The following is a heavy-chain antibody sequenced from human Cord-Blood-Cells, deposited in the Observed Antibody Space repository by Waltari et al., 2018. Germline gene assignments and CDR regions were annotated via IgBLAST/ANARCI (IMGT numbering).Heavy chain of an antibody. J-gene: IGHJ3*02. Sequence: QVQLQQWGAGLLKPSETLSLTCAVYGGSFSGYYWSWIRQPPGKGLEWIGEINHSGSTNYNPSLKRRVTISVDTSKNQFSLKLSSVTAADTAVYYCARGRLNSSGYYDAFDIWGQGTMVTVSS. D-gene: IGHD3-22*01. CDR1: GGSFSGYY. CDR2: INHSGST. CDR3: ARGRLNSSGYYDAFDI. V-gene: IGHV4-34*01.